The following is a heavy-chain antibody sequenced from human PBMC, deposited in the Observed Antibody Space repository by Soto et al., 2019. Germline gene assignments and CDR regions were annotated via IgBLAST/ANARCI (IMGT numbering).Heavy chain of an antibody. V-gene: IGHV1-2*04. CDR1: GSTFTGYY. CDR2: INPNSGGT. CDR3: ARGGPFVRSLWFGELTAFDI. D-gene: IGHD3-10*01. Sequence: ASVKVSCKASGSTFTGYYMHWVRQAPGQGLEWMGWINPNSGGTNYAQKFQGWVTMTRDTSISTAYMELSRLRSDDTAVYYCARGGPFVRSLWFGELTAFDIWGQGTMVTVSS. J-gene: IGHJ3*02.